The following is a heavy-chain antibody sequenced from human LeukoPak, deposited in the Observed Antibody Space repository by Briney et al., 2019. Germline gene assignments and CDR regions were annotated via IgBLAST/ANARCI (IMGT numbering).Heavy chain of an antibody. CDR3: AREATSSSWTANDAFDI. CDR2: IYTSGST. J-gene: IGHJ3*02. D-gene: IGHD6-13*01. Sequence: SETLSLTCTVSGGSISSYYWSWIRQPAGKGLEWIGRIYTSGSTSYNPSLKSRVTISVDTSKNQFSLKLSSVTAADTAVYYCAREATSSSWTANDAFDIWGQGQWSPSLQ. V-gene: IGHV4-4*07. CDR1: GGSISSYY.